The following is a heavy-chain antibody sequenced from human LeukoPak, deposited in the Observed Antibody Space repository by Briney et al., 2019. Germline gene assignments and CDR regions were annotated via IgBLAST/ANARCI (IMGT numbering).Heavy chain of an antibody. CDR3: ARGYYYDSSGYWNAFDI. D-gene: IGHD3-22*01. J-gene: IGHJ3*02. Sequence: ASVKVSCKASGYTFTSYDINWVRQATGQGLEWMGWMNPNSGNTGYAQKFQGRVPMTRNTSISTAYMELSSLRSEDTAVYYCARGYYYDSSGYWNAFDIWGQGTMVTVSS. CDR1: GYTFTSYD. V-gene: IGHV1-8*01. CDR2: MNPNSGNT.